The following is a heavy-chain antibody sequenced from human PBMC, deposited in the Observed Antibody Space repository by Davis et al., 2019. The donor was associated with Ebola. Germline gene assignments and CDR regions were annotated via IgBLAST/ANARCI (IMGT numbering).Heavy chain of an antibody. CDR2: ISAYNGHT. J-gene: IGHJ4*02. CDR3: ARDRYAGNSGELDY. D-gene: IGHD4-23*01. CDR1: GYTFSSYG. Sequence: ASVKVSCKASGYTFSSYGINWVRQAPGQGLEWMGWISAYNGHTKFPQKFQGRVTMTRDPSISAVYMEMTRLRSDDTAVYYCARDRYAGNSGELDYWGQGTRVTVSS. V-gene: IGHV1-18*01.